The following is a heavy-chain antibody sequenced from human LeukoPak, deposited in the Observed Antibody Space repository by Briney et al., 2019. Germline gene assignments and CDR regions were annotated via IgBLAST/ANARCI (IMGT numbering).Heavy chain of an antibody. J-gene: IGHJ3*02. V-gene: IGHV6-1*01. CDR2: TYYRSKWYN. D-gene: IGHD3-22*01. CDR3: ASLHSSGYDSFDI. Sequence: SQTLSLTCVISGDTISSNSTAWNWIRQSPSRGLGWLGRTYYRSKWYNDYAVSVKSRITINRDTSKNQFSLQLNSVTPEDTAVYYCASLHSSGYDSFDIWGQGIMATVSS. CDR1: GDTISSNSTA.